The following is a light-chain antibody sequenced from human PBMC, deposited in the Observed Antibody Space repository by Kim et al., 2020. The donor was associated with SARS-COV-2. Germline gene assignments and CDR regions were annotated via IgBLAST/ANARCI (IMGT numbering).Light chain of an antibody. V-gene: IGLV3-19*01. CDR1: SLRSYY. CDR3: QSRDSGGNVV. CDR2: CRN. Sequence: SSELTQDPAVSVALGQTVRITCQGDSLRSYYATWYQQKPRQAPLLVIFCRNNRPSGIPDRFSGSTSGNTASLTISGAQAEDEADFYCQSRDSGGNVVFGGGTKVTVL. J-gene: IGLJ2*01.